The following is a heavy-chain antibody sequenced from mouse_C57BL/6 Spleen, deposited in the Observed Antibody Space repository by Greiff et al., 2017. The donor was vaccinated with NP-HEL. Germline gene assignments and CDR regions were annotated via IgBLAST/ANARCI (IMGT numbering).Heavy chain of an antibody. J-gene: IGHJ2*01. CDR1: GFTFSSYA. D-gene: IGHD6-1*01. CDR3: AREGYCSSGASDY. V-gene: IGHV5-4*01. Sequence: EVKVVESGGGLVKPGGSLKLSCAASGFTFSSYAMSWVRQTPEKRLEWVATISDGGSYTYYPDNVKGRFTISSDNAKNNMYLQMNHVKSEDTARYNGAREGYCSSGASDYWGQGTTLTVSS. CDR2: ISDGGSYT.